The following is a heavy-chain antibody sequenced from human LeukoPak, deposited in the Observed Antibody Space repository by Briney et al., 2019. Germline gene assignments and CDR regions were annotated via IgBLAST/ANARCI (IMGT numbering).Heavy chain of an antibody. CDR2: IYYSGST. V-gene: IGHV4-59*01. J-gene: IGHJ6*02. D-gene: IGHD3-3*01. CDR3: ARSVAGNTIFGVVISMDV. CDR1: GGSISSYY. Sequence: SETLFLTCTVSGGSISSYYWSWIRQPPGKGLEWIGYIYYSGSTNYNPSLKSRVTISVDTSKNQFSLKLSSVTAADTAVYYCARSVAGNTIFGVVISMDVWGQGTTVTVSS.